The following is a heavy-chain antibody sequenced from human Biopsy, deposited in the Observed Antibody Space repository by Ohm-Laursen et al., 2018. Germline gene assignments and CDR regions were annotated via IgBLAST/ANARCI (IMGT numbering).Heavy chain of an antibody. Sequence: GTLSLTCTVSGGSVSSNTNYWAWIRRPPGKGLEWIGSIFYSGIIYYNPSLKSRVSISVDTSKNQFSLNLNSVTAADTAVYYCARHPTGFWFDPWGQGTLVIVSS. V-gene: IGHV4-39*01. J-gene: IGHJ5*02. CDR3: ARHPTGFWFDP. CDR1: GGSVSSNTNY. CDR2: IFYSGII.